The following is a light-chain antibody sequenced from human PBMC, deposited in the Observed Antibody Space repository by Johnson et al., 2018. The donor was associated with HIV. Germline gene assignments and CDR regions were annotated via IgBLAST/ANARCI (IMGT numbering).Light chain of an antibody. CDR3: ATWDSSMTDGGV. Sequence: QSVLTQPPSVSAAPGQKVTISCSGSSSDMGNYAVSWYQQLPGTAPKLLIYDNTKRPSGIPDRFSGSKSGTSATLGITGLQTGDEAEYYCATWDSSMTDGGVFGTGTKVTVL. V-gene: IGLV1-51*01. J-gene: IGLJ1*01. CDR2: DNT. CDR1: SSDMGNYA.